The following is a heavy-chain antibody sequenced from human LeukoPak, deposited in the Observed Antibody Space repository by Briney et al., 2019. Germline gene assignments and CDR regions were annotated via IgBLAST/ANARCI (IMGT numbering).Heavy chain of an antibody. D-gene: IGHD3-10*01. CDR1: GFTFSSYA. CDR2: ISYDGSNK. Sequence: PGWSLRLSCAASGFTFSSYAMHWVRQAPGKGLEWVAVISYDGSNKYYADSVKGRFTISRDNSKNTLYLQMNSLRAEDTAVYYCARETGIEGGIDYWGQGTLVTVSS. CDR3: ARETGIEGGIDY. J-gene: IGHJ4*02. V-gene: IGHV3-30-3*01.